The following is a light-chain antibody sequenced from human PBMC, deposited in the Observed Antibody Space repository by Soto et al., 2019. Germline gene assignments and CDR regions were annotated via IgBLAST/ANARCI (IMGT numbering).Light chain of an antibody. J-gene: IGKJ5*01. CDR3: QQLNSYPST. Sequence: IQLTQSPSSLAAAVGDRVTITWRSSQGISSYVAWYQQKPGKAPKLLIYAASSVQSGVPSRFSGSGSGTAFTLTISSLQPEYFATYYCQQLNSYPSTFGQGTRLEIK. CDR2: AAS. V-gene: IGKV1-9*01. CDR1: QGISSY.